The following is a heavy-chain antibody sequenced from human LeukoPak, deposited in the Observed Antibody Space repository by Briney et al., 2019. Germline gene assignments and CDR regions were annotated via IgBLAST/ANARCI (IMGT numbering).Heavy chain of an antibody. Sequence: GGSLRLSCAASGFTFDDYAMHWVRQAPGKGLEWVSGISWNSDSIGYADSVKGRFTISRDNAKTSLYLQMNSLRAEDTALYYCAKDLGPGSMATSPGFDYWGQGTLVTVSS. J-gene: IGHJ4*02. D-gene: IGHD5-24*01. V-gene: IGHV3-9*01. CDR3: AKDLGPGSMATSPGFDY. CDR2: ISWNSDSI. CDR1: GFTFDDYA.